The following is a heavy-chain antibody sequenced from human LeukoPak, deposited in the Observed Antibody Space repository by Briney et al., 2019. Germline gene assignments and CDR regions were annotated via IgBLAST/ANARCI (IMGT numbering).Heavy chain of an antibody. V-gene: IGHV1-46*01. CDR2: VNPSGDST. CDR1: GYTFSNYN. Sequence: ASVKVSCKASGYTFSNYNIHWLRQAPGQGLEWMGIVNPSGDSTNYAQNFQGRVTMTGDTSTSTVYMELSSPRSEDTAVYYCARVRDGYNDAYDIWGQGTMVTVTS. J-gene: IGHJ3*02. CDR3: ARVRDGYNDAYDI. D-gene: IGHD5-24*01.